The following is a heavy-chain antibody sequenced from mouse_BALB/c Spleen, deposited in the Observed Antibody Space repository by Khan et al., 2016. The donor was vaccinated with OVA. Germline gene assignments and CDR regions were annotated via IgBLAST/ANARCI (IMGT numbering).Heavy chain of an antibody. CDR3: TRDRNYYGSSFYFDY. D-gene: IGHD1-1*01. CDR1: GFTFSSYS. Sequence: VELVESGGGLVKPGGSLRLSCAASGFTFSSYSMSWVRQTPEKRLEWVATITSGGSYTYYPDSVQGRFTISRDNAKNTLYLQMSSLKSEDTAIYYCTRDRNYYGSSFYFDYWGQGTTLTVSS. CDR2: ITSGGSYT. V-gene: IGHV5-6-4*01. J-gene: IGHJ2*01.